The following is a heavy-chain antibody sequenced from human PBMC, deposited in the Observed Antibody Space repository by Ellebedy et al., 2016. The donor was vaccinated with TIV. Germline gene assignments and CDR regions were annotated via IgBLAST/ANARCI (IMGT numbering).Heavy chain of an antibody. CDR2: IYPDDSDT. J-gene: IGHJ4*02. Sequence: GESLKISCQGSGYDFTTYWVGWVRQLPGEGLEWMGLIYPDDSDTRYSPSFRGQVTISAARSINTVYLQWSSLKASDTAIYFCARHPHLGSYRFDFWGQGSLVTVSS. V-gene: IGHV5-51*01. D-gene: IGHD1-26*01. CDR1: GYDFTTYW. CDR3: ARHPHLGSYRFDF.